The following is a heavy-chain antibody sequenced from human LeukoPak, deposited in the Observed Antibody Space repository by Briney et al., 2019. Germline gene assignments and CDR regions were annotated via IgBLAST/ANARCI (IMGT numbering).Heavy chain of an antibody. CDR1: GYSFTSYW. CDR2: IDPSDSYT. CDR3: ARDGTAMALSYYYYGMDV. V-gene: IGHV5-10-1*01. D-gene: IGHD5-18*01. Sequence: GESLKISCQGSGYSFTSYWISWVRQMPGKGLEWMGRIDPSDSYTNYSPSFQGHVTISADKSISTAYLQWSSLKASDTAMYYCARDGTAMALSYYYYGMDVWGQGTTVTVSS. J-gene: IGHJ6*02.